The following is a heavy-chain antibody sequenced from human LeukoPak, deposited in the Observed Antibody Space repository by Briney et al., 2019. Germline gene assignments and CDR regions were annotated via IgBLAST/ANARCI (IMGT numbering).Heavy chain of an antibody. CDR1: GYTFTNYA. V-gene: IGHV1-18*01. CDR3: ARAMDSSGYYRGLMDY. J-gene: IGHJ4*02. Sequence: ASVKVSCKASGYTFTNYAFSWVRQAPGQGLEWMGWISAYNGNTIHAQKLQGRVTMTTDISTNTAYMELRSLRSDDTAVYYCARAMDSSGYYRGLMDYWGQGTLVTVSS. D-gene: IGHD3-22*01. CDR2: ISAYNGNT.